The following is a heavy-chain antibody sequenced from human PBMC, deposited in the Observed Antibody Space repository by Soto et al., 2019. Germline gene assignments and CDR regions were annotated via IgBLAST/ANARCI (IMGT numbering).Heavy chain of an antibody. CDR1: GLSLSSTRVA. V-gene: IGHV2-5*02. J-gene: IGHJ4*02. D-gene: IGHD6-19*01. CDR3: AHSVVAGLGYYFDY. CDR2: IYWDDDK. Sequence: QITLKESGPTLVKPTQTLTLTWTFSGLSLSSTRVAVGWIRQPPGKALEWLALIYWDDDKRYSPFLKSRLTITKDTSKNQVVLTMTNMDPVDTATYYCAHSVVAGLGYYFDYWGQGTLVTVSS.